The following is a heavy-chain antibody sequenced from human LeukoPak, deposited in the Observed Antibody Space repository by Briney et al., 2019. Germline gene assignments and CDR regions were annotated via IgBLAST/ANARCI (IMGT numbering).Heavy chain of an antibody. Sequence: GESLQISCKGSGYRFTSYWIGWVRQLPGKGLEWMGIIYPGDSDTRYSPSFQGQVTISADKSISTAYLQWSSLKASDTAMYYCTRGDGYNTYYFDYWGQGTLVTVSS. J-gene: IGHJ4*02. D-gene: IGHD5-24*01. CDR2: IYPGDSDT. V-gene: IGHV5-51*01. CDR3: TRGDGYNTYYFDY. CDR1: GYRFTSYW.